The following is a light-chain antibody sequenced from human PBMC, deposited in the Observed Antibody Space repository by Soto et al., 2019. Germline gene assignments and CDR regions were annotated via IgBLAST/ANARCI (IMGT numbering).Light chain of an antibody. V-gene: IGKV3-20*01. CDR2: GAS. CDR1: QTVSNNY. CDR3: PQYGRSPPSIT. J-gene: IGKJ5*01. Sequence: EIVLTQSPGTLSLSPGERATLSCRASQTVSNNYLAWYQQKPGQAPRLLIYGASSRATGIPDRFSASGSGTDFTLTISRLEPEDFAVYYCPQYGRSPPSITFGQGTRLEIK.